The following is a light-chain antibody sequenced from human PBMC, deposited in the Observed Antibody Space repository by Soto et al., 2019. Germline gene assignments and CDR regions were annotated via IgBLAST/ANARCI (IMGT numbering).Light chain of an antibody. J-gene: IGKJ1*01. V-gene: IGKV1-5*03. CDR2: KAS. Sequence: DIQMTQSPSTLSASVGDRVTITCRASPSISSWLAWYQQKPGKAPKLLIYKASSLESGVPSRFGGSGSGTEFTLAISSLQPDDFATYYCQQYNSYWTFGQGTKVEIK. CDR1: PSISSW. CDR3: QQYNSYWT.